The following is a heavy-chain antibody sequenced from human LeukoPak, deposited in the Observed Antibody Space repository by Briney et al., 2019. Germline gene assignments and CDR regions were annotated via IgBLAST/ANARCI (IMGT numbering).Heavy chain of an antibody. CDR1: GFTVSSNY. CDR3: ARASGDYDFWSSYPYYYYYMDV. D-gene: IGHD3-3*01. CDR2: IYSGGST. V-gene: IGHV3-53*01. Sequence: GGSLRLSCAASGFTVSSNYMSWVRQAPGKGLEWVSVIYSGGSTYYADSVKGRFTISRDNSKNTLYLQMNSLRAEDTAVYYCARASGDYDFWSSYPYYYYYMDVRGKGTTVTVSS. J-gene: IGHJ6*03.